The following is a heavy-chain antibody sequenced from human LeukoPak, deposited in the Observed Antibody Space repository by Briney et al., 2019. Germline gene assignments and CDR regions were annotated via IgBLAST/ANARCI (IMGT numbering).Heavy chain of an antibody. J-gene: IGHJ4*02. D-gene: IGHD3-3*01. Sequence: SETLSLTCTVSGGSISSSSYYWGWIRQPPGKGLEWIGSIYYSGSTYYNPSLKSRVTISVDTSKDQFSLKLSSVTAADTAVYYCARRGYDFWSGYFDYWGQGTLVTVSS. V-gene: IGHV4-39*01. CDR3: ARRGYDFWSGYFDY. CDR2: IYYSGST. CDR1: GGSISSSSYY.